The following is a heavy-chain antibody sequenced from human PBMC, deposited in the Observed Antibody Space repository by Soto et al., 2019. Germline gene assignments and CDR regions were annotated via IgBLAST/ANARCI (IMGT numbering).Heavy chain of an antibody. Sequence: ATVKVSCKASGYTFTSYGISWVRQATGQGLEWMGWISAYNGNTNYAQKLQGRDTMTTDTSTSTAYMELRSLRYDDTAVYYWARELLFHSAVGATREAGGRHAFEIWG. CDR3: ARELLFHSAVGATREAGGRHAFEI. CDR1: GYTFTSYG. D-gene: IGHD1-26*01. CDR2: ISAYNGNT. V-gene: IGHV1-18*01. J-gene: IGHJ3*02.